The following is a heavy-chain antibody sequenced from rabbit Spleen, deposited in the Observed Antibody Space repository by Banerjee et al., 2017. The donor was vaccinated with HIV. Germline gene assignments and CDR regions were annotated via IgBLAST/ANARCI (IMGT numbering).Heavy chain of an antibody. CDR1: GFSFGSSYY. CDR3: ARDTGSSFSSYGMDL. Sequence: QSLEESGGDLVKPGASLTLTCTTSGFSFGSSYYMCWVRQAPGKGLEWIACMASGNSGSTYYATWATGRFTISKAASTTLSLQMTSLTAADTTTYFCARDTGSSFSSYGMDLWDPGTLVTVS. D-gene: IGHD8-1*01. CDR2: MASGNSGST. J-gene: IGHJ6*01. V-gene: IGHV1S40*01.